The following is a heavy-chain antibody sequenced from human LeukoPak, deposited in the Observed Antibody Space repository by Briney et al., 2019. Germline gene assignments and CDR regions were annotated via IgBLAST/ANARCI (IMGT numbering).Heavy chain of an antibody. CDR1: GFTFDDYA. CDR3: AKARIGAAGLYFDY. V-gene: IGHV3-9*03. D-gene: IGHD6-13*01. J-gene: IGHJ4*02. Sequence: PGRSLTLSCAASGFTFDDYAMHWVRQAPEKGLEWVSCISWNSGSIGYADSVKGRFTISRDNAKNSLYLQMNSLRAEDMALYYCAKARIGAAGLYFDYWGQGTLVTVSS. CDR2: ISWNSGSI.